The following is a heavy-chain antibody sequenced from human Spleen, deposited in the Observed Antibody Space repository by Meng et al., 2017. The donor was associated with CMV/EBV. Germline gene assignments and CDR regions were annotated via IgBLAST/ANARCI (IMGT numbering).Heavy chain of an antibody. Sequence: GSLRLSCTVSGESISSYYWSWIRQPPGKGLEWIGYIYHSGSTSYNPSLKSRVTISVDTSKNQFSLKLSSVTAADTAVYYCARGKVEYYDFWSGQGAWGAFDHWGQGTLVTVSS. V-gene: IGHV4-59*01. D-gene: IGHD3-3*01. CDR2: IYHSGST. CDR3: ARGKVEYYDFWSGQGAWGAFDH. J-gene: IGHJ4*02. CDR1: GESISSYY.